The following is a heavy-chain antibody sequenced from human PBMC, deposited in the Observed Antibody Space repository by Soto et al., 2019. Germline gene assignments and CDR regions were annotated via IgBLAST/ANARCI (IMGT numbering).Heavy chain of an antibody. CDR3: ATTSDSDSRLDY. J-gene: IGHJ4*02. CDR2: ISGSGGST. V-gene: IGHV3-23*01. D-gene: IGHD6-13*01. Sequence: PGGSLRLSCAASGFTFSSYAMSWVRQAPGKGLEWVSAISGSGGSTYYADSVKGRFTISRDNSKNTLYLQMNSLRAEDTAVYYCATTSDSDSRLDYWGQGTLVTVSS. CDR1: GFTFSSYA.